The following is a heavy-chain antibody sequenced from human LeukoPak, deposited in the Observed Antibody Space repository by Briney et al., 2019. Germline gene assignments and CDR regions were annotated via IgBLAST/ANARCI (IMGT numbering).Heavy chain of an antibody. CDR3: ARGGGDSAHYYGMDV. Sequence: ASVKVSCTASGYTFTGYYMHWARQAPGQGLEWMGRINPNSGGTNYAQKFQGRVTMTRDTSISTAYMELSRLRSDDTAVYYCARGGGDSAHYYGMDVWGQGTTVTVSS. J-gene: IGHJ6*02. CDR1: GYTFTGYY. V-gene: IGHV1-2*06. D-gene: IGHD2-21*02. CDR2: INPNSGGT.